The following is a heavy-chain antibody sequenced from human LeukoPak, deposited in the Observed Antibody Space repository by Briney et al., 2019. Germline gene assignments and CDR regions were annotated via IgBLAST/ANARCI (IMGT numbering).Heavy chain of an antibody. CDR3: AKDLSKGLLYRRGMYYFDY. Sequence: GGSLRLSCAASGFSVNRYVMTWVRQAPGKGLEWVAFIRYDGSNKYYADSVKGRFTISRDNSKNTLYLQVNSLRAEDTAVYYCAKDLSKGLLYRRGMYYFDYWGQGTLVTVSS. J-gene: IGHJ4*02. D-gene: IGHD3-3*01. CDR1: GFSVNRYV. CDR2: IRYDGSNK. V-gene: IGHV3-30*02.